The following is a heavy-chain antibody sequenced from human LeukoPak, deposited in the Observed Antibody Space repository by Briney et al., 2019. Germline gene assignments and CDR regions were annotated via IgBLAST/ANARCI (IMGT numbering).Heavy chain of an antibody. CDR1: GYPLSNYG. Sequence: ASVKVSCKASGYPLSNYGITWVRQAPGQGLEWMGWITAYNGNIHYAQKVQGRVTMTTDTSTSTAYMELRSLRSDDTAVYYCARVVVVAATRGTWYFDLWGRGTLVTVSS. CDR3: ARVVVVAATRGTWYFDL. CDR2: ITAYNGNI. J-gene: IGHJ2*01. V-gene: IGHV1-18*01. D-gene: IGHD2-15*01.